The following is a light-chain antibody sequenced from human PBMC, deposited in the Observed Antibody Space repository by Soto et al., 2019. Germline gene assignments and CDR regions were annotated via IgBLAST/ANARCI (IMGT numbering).Light chain of an antibody. Sequence: SVLTLPASASGSPGQSITISCTGTSSDGGGYNLSSWYQQHPGKVPKHIIYEVTPRPPGVSNRFSGSKSGNTASLPISGLQAEDEADYYCSSYTASNILEVFGTGTKVTVL. CDR3: SSYTASNILEV. CDR1: SSDGGGYNL. J-gene: IGLJ1*01. V-gene: IGLV2-14*01. CDR2: EVT.